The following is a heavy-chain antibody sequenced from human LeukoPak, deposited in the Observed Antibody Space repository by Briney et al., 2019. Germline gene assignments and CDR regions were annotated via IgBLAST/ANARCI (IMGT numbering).Heavy chain of an antibody. CDR2: IIPIFGTA. Sequence: ASVKVSCKASGGTFIIYAISWVRQAPGQGVEWMGGIIPIFGTANYAQKFQGRVTITADKSTSTAYMELSSLRSEDTAVYYCASRPNVAAAGSNFDYWGQGTLVTVSS. D-gene: IGHD6-13*01. V-gene: IGHV1-69*06. CDR1: GGTFIIYA. CDR3: ASRPNVAAAGSNFDY. J-gene: IGHJ4*02.